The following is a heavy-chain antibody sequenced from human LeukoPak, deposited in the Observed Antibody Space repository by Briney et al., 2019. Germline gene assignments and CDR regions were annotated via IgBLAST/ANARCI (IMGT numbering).Heavy chain of an antibody. CDR2: ISGKGGEK. J-gene: IGHJ6*04. V-gene: IGHV3-7*01. CDR3: ARCDCQLFDCHIDV. D-gene: IGHD3-9*01. CDR1: GFTFSDYW. Sequence: GGSLRLSCAASGFTFSDYWMNWVRQAPGKGLEWVADISGKGGEKDYAESVKGRFTISRDNTRTLLFLHLCSLRVEDTAVYYCARCDCQLFDCHIDVWGTVTTVTVSS.